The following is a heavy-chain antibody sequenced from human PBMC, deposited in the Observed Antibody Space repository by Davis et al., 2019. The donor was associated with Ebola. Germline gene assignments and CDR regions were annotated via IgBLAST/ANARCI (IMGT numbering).Heavy chain of an antibody. CDR2: VYGSGDT. J-gene: IGHJ6*02. V-gene: IGHV4-59*08. CDR3: ARHGHYGMDV. Sequence: PSETLSLTCTVSGGSISSHYWNWIRQPPGKGLEWIGYVYGSGDTNYNPSLKSRVTISVDTSKNQFSLKLSSVTAADTAVYYCARHGHYGMDVWGQGTTVTVSS. CDR1: GGSISSHY.